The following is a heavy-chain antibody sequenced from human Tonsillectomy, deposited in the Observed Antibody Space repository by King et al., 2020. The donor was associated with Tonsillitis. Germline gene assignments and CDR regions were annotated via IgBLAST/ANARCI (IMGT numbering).Heavy chain of an antibody. J-gene: IGHJ2*01. CDR3: AKWGASGNAYDWYFDL. CDR1: GFTFDDYA. Sequence: VQLVESGGGLVQPGRSLRLSCAASGFTFDDYAMHWVRQAPGKGLEWVSGISWNSGSIVYADSVKGRFTISRDNAKNSLYLQMNSLRAEDTALYYCAKWGASGNAYDWYFDLWGRGTLVTVSS. CDR2: ISWNSGSI. V-gene: IGHV3-9*01. D-gene: IGHD1-26*01.